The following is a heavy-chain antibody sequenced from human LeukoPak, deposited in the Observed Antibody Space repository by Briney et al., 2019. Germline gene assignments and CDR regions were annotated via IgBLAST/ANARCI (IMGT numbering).Heavy chain of an antibody. CDR2: INHSGST. Sequence: SETLSLTCAVYGGSFSGYYWSWIRQPPGKGLEWIGEINHSGSTNYNLSLKSRVSISVDTSKNQFSLKLTSVTAADTAVYYCARGRSSGWFPFWYWGQGTLVTVSS. CDR1: GGSFSGYY. J-gene: IGHJ4*02. V-gene: IGHV4-34*01. D-gene: IGHD6-19*01. CDR3: ARGRSSGWFPFWY.